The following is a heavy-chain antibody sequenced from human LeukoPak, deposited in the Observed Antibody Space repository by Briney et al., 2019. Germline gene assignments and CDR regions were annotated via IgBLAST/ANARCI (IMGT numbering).Heavy chain of an antibody. CDR1: GFSFSSNYW. CDR3: AREREGPYGGFGY. V-gene: IGHV3-7*01. Sequence: GGSLRLSCAASGFSFSSNYWMSWVRQAPGKGLEWVANINKVGSEKYYVDSVKGRFTISRDNAKNSLYLQMSSLRAEDAAVYYCAREREGPYGGFGYWGQGTLVTVSS. D-gene: IGHD4-23*01. J-gene: IGHJ4*02. CDR2: INKVGSEK.